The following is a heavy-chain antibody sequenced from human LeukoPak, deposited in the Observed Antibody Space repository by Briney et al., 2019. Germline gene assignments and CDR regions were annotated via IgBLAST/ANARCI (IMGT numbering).Heavy chain of an antibody. CDR1: GYTFTSYG. D-gene: IGHD3-22*01. V-gene: IGHV1-18*01. Sequence: ASVKVSCKASGYTFTSYGITWVRQAPGQGLEWMGWISAYNGNTNYAQNLQGRVTMTTDTSTSTAYMNLRSLRSDDTAVYYCAREVPYDTSRYYQPFDYWGQGTLVTVSS. CDR3: AREVPYDTSRYYQPFDY. CDR2: ISAYNGNT. J-gene: IGHJ4*02.